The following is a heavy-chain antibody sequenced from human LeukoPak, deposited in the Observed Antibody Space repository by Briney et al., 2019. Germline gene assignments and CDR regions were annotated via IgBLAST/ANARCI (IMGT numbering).Heavy chain of an antibody. CDR3: ARERAERFYYGSGSSYNGCELDC. Sequence: SQTLSLTCTVSGGSISSGRYFWSWIRQPAGKGLEWIGRVYSSGSANYNPSLESRVSISVDTSKNQFSLKLSSVTAADTAVYYCARERAERFYYGSGSSYNGCELDCWGQGTLVTVSS. D-gene: IGHD3-10*01. CDR2: VYSSGSA. J-gene: IGHJ4*02. CDR1: GGSISSGRYF. V-gene: IGHV4-61*02.